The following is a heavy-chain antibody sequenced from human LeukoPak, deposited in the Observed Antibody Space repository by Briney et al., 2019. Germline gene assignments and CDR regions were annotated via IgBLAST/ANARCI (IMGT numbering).Heavy chain of an antibody. CDR2: MNPNSGNT. D-gene: IGHD1-20*01. CDR1: GYTFTSYD. CDR3: ARPSSDITGTTMWNY. J-gene: IGHJ4*02. V-gene: IGHV1-8*01. Sequence: ASVKVSCKASGYTFTSYDINWVRQATGQGLEWMGWMNPNSGNTGYAQKFQGRVTMTRNTSISTAYMELSSLRSEDTAVYYCARPSSDITGTTMWNYWGLGTLVTVSS.